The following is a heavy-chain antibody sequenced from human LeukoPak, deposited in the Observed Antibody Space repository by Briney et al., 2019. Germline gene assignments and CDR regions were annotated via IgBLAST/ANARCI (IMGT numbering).Heavy chain of an antibody. CDR2: INPNSGGT. J-gene: IGHJ4*02. D-gene: IGHD6-13*01. CDR1: GYTFTGYY. CDR3: ARVPPPGSSWYYFDY. Sequence: ASVKVSCKASGYTFTGYYMHWVRQAPGQGLEWMGWINPNSGGTNYAQKFQGRVTMTRDTSISTAYMELSRLRSDDTAVYYCARVPPPGSSWYYFDYWGQGTLVTVSS. V-gene: IGHV1-2*02.